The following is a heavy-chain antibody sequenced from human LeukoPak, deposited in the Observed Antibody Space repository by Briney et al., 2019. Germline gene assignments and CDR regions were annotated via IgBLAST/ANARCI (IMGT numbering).Heavy chain of an antibody. CDR1: GGSFSGYY. D-gene: IGHD5/OR15-5a*01. Sequence: LTCAVYGGSFSGYYWNWVRQAPGRGLEWVSVIAGNSVTIRYADSVKGRFTISRDNSKNTVFLQMNSLKVEDTALYYCTKDLRPDGLYDFDSWGQGTLVTVSS. J-gene: IGHJ4*02. CDR2: IAGNSVTI. CDR3: TKDLRPDGLYDFDS. V-gene: IGHV3-23*01.